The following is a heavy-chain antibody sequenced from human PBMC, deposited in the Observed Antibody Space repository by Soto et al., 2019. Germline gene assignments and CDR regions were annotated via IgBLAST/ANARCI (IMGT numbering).Heavy chain of an antibody. CDR1: GGSISSSNYY. J-gene: IGHJ4*02. V-gene: IGHV4-39*07. CDR3: ARRYCSGGSCYSNSLGYFDY. CDR2: IYYIGRT. D-gene: IGHD2-15*01. Sequence: SETLSLTCTVSGGSISSSNYYWGWIRQPPGKGLEWIGSIYYIGRTYSNPSLKSRVTISVDTSKNQVSLKLSSVTAADTAVYYCARRYCSGGSCYSNSLGYFDYWGQGTLVTVSS.